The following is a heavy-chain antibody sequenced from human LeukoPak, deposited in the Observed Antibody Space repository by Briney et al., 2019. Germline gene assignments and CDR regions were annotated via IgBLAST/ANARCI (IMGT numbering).Heavy chain of an antibody. CDR2: ISSSSSYI. Sequence: GGSLRLSCAASGFTFSSYSMNWVRQAPGKGLEWVSSISSSSSYIYYADSVKGRFTISRDNAKNSLYLQMNSLRAEDTAVYYCASGGRFVYSEAFYFDCWGQGTLVTVSS. CDR3: ASGGRFVYSEAFYFDC. J-gene: IGHJ4*02. V-gene: IGHV3-21*01. CDR1: GFTFSSYS. D-gene: IGHD2-15*01.